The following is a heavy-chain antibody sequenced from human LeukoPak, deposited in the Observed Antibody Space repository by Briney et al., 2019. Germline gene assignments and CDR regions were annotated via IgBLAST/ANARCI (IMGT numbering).Heavy chain of an antibody. CDR1: GFTFSSYS. CDR3: ATKSAYSSGWYGARFDY. D-gene: IGHD6-19*01. Sequence: GGSLRLSCAASGFTFSSYSMNWVRQAPGKGLEWVSSISSSSSYIYYADSVKGRFTISRDNAKNSLYLQMNSLRAEDTAVYYCATKSAYSSGWYGARFDYWGQGTLVTVSS. CDR2: ISSSSSYI. J-gene: IGHJ4*02. V-gene: IGHV3-21*01.